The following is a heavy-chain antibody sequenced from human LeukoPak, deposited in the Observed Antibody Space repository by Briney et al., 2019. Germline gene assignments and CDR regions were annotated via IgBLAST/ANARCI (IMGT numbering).Heavy chain of an antibody. V-gene: IGHV3-48*03. CDR3: ARNRGEPLDY. CDR1: GFTFSSYE. CDR2: ISSSGSTI. J-gene: IGHJ4*02. Sequence: PGGSLRLSCAASGFTFSSYEMNWVRQAPGKGLEWVSYISSSGSTIYYADSVKGQFTISRDNAKNSLYLQMNSLRAEDTAVYYCARNRGEPLDYWGQGTLVTVSS. D-gene: IGHD4-17*01.